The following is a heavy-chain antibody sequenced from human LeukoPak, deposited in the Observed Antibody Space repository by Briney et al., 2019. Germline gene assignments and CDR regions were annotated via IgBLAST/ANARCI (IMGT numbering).Heavy chain of an antibody. CDR3: ARDDPPRGSYDY. CDR2: INSDGSST. CDR1: GFSFSVFW. D-gene: IGHD1-26*01. J-gene: IGHJ4*02. Sequence: GGSLRLSCAASGFSFSVFWMHWVRQAPGKGLVWVSRINSDGSSTSYADSVKGRFTISRDNAKNTLYLQMNSLRAEDTDVYYCARDDPPRGSYDYWGQGTLVTVSS. V-gene: IGHV3-74*01.